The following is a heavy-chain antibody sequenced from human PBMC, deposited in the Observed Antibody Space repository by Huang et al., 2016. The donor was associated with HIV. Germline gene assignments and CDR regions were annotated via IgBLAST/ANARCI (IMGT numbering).Heavy chain of an antibody. D-gene: IGHD2-21*01. CDR3: AAGYDTYYDI. J-gene: IGHJ3*02. Sequence: QVQLVQSGAEVKKPGASVKVSCKVSGYNLTELSIHWVRQAHGKGLEGMGGCAPEHGEKIYAKNGQGRVTMTEDTSTDTAYMELHSLRPEDTAVYYCAAGYDTYYDIWGQGTMVIASS. CDR2: CAPEHGEK. CDR1: GYNLTELS. V-gene: IGHV1-24*01.